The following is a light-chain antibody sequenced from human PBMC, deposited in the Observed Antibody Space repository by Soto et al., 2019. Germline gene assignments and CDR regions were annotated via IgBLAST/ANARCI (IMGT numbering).Light chain of an antibody. Sequence: EIVMTQSPATLSVSPGEGATLSCRASQSVSSNLAWYQQKPGQAPRLLIYGASTRATGVPARFSGSGSGTEFTLTISSLQSEDFALYYCQQYNNWPPLTFGGGTKVEIK. V-gene: IGKV3-15*01. J-gene: IGKJ4*01. CDR1: QSVSSN. CDR2: GAS. CDR3: QQYNNWPPLT.